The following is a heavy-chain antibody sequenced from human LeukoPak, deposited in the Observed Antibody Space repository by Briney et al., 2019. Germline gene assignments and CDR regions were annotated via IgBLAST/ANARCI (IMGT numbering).Heavy chain of an antibody. Sequence: SETLSLTCPVYGGSFSGYYWSWIRQPPGKGLEWIGEINHSGSTNYNPSLKSRFTISVDTSKNQLSLKLSSVTAADTAVYYCARATTTVDAFDIWGQGTMVTVSS. V-gene: IGHV4-34*01. CDR3: ARATTTVDAFDI. CDR2: INHSGST. CDR1: GGSFSGYY. J-gene: IGHJ3*02. D-gene: IGHD4-17*01.